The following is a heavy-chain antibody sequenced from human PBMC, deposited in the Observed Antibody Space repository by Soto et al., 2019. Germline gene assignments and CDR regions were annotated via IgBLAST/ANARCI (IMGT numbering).Heavy chain of an antibody. CDR1: GGSISSYY. J-gene: IGHJ4*02. CDR3: ARHSGRFGETDY. V-gene: IGHV4-59*08. Sequence: QVQLQESVPGLVKPSETLSLTCTVSGGSISSYYWSWIRQPPGKGLEWIGYIYYSGSTNYNPSLKSRVTISVDTSKNQFSLKLSSVTAADTAVYYCARHSGRFGETDYWGQGTLVTVSS. D-gene: IGHD3-10*01. CDR2: IYYSGST.